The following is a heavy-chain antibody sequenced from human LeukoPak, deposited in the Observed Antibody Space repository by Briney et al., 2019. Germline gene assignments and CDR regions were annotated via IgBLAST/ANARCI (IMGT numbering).Heavy chain of an antibody. CDR3: ARGEVEGCSGGSCRYTAYENWFDP. CDR1: GYTLTSYG. J-gene: IGHJ5*02. CDR2: IIPIFGTA. Sequence: ASVKVSCKASGYTLTSYGINWVRQAPGQGLEWMGGIIPIFGTANYAQKFQGRVTITADKSTSTAYMELSSLRSEDTAVYYCARGEVEGCSGGSCRYTAYENWFDPWGQGTLVTVSS. D-gene: IGHD2-15*01. V-gene: IGHV1-69*06.